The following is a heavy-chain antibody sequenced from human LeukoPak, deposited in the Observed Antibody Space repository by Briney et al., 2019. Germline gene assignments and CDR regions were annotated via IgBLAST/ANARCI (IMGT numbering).Heavy chain of an antibody. V-gene: IGHV3-23*01. D-gene: IGHD6-13*01. CDR1: GFTFNNYA. Sequence: GGSLRLSCAASGFTFNNYAMSWVRQAPGKGLEWVSAISGSGGSTYYADSVKGRFTISRDDSKNTLHLQMNSLRAEDTAAYYCAKVSSNIASADFDYWGQGTLVTVSS. CDR2: ISGSGGST. J-gene: IGHJ4*02. CDR3: AKVSSNIASADFDY.